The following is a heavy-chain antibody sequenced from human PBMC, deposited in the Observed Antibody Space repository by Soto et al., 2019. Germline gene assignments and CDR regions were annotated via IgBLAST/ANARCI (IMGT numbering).Heavy chain of an antibody. V-gene: IGHV3-23*01. J-gene: IGHJ4*02. CDR2: ILSSGGST. Sequence: LRLSCAASEFSFSSYAMSWLRQAPGKGLEWVSGILSSGGSTYYADSVKGRFTISSDNSKNELYLHMNSLRAEDTAVYYCAKSRNWNFYDRGGYYVLVLDHCGQGSLGTVSS. CDR1: EFSFSSYA. CDR3: AKSRNWNFYDRGGYYVLVLDH. D-gene: IGHD3-22*01.